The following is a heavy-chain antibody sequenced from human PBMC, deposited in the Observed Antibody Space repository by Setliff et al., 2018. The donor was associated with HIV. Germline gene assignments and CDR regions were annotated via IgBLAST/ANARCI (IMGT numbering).Heavy chain of an antibody. V-gene: IGHV1-46*01. CDR1: GYTFTSYY. J-gene: IGHJ5*02. CDR2: INPSGGST. Sequence: ASVKVSCKASGYTFTSYYRHWVRQAPGQGLEWMGIINPSGGSTSYAQKFQGRVTMTRDTSTSTVYMELSSLRSEDTAVYYCARGGPLITMVRGVLRWFDPWGQGTLVTVSS. CDR3: ARGGPLITMVRGVLRWFDP. D-gene: IGHD3-10*01.